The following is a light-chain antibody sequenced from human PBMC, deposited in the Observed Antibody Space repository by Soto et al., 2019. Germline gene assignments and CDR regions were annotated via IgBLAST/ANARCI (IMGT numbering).Light chain of an antibody. V-gene: IGKV1-5*01. J-gene: IGKJ1*01. CDR2: DAS. CDR3: QQYNSSPWT. Sequence: DLQMTQSPSTLSASVGDRVTITCRASQSISRWLACYQQKPGKAPKLLISDASSLKSGVPSRFSGSGSETDFTLTISSLQPDDFATYYCQQYNSSPWTFGQGTKVDIK. CDR1: QSISRW.